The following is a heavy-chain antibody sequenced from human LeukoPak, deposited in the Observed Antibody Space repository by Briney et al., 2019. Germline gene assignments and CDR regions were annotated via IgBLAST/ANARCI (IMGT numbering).Heavy chain of an antibody. Sequence: GGSLRLSCAASGFRFDDYAMHWVRQVPGKGLEWVSGISWNSGNIDYVDSVKGRFTISRDNAKNFLYLRMNSLGAEDMAFYYCVKGKTAMVTLDYFDSWGQGALVTVSS. CDR3: VKGKTAMVTLDYFDS. D-gene: IGHD5-18*01. CDR1: GFRFDDYA. V-gene: IGHV3-9*03. J-gene: IGHJ4*02. CDR2: ISWNSGNI.